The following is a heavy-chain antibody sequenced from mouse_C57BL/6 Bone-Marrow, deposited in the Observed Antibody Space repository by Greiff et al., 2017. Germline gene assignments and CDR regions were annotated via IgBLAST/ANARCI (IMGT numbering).Heavy chain of an antibody. J-gene: IGHJ2*01. Sequence: VQVVESGGGLVQPGGSMKLSCVASGFTFSNYWMNWVRQSPEKGLEWVAQIRLKSDNYATHYAESVKGRFTISRDDSKSSVYLQMNNLRAEDTGIYYCTVHYGSSYVDYWGQGTTLTVSS. CDR3: TVHYGSSYVDY. CDR2: IRLKSDNYAT. CDR1: GFTFSNYW. D-gene: IGHD1-1*01. V-gene: IGHV6-3*01.